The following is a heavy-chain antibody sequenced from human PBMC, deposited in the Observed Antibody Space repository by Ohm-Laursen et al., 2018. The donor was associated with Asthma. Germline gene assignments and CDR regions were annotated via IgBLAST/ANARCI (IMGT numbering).Heavy chain of an antibody. CDR1: GDPISDTYT. V-gene: IGHV4-38-2*02. Sequence: SQTLSLTCTVSGDPISDTYTWGWVRQPPGKGLEDIGTISYSGTPYDNPSLRSRVTISVDTSKNQFSLKVSSVTAADTAVYYCARGPMHDYYFENWGPGTLVTVSS. D-gene: IGHD1-1*01. CDR2: ISYSGTP. J-gene: IGHJ4*02. CDR3: ARGPMHDYYFEN.